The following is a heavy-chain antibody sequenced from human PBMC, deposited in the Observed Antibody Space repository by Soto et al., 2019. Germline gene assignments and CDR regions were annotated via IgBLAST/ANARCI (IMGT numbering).Heavy chain of an antibody. Sequence: QVQLVQSGAEVKKPGSSVKVSCKASGGTFSSYAISWVRQAPGQGLEWMGGIIPIFGTANYAQKFQGRVTITADESTSTAYMELSSLRSEDTAVYYCAGAFTIPPTYYYYDGMDVWGQGTTVTVSS. CDR2: IIPIFGTA. D-gene: IGHD3-3*01. CDR3: AGAFTIPPTYYYYDGMDV. J-gene: IGHJ6*02. V-gene: IGHV1-69*01. CDR1: GGTFSSYA.